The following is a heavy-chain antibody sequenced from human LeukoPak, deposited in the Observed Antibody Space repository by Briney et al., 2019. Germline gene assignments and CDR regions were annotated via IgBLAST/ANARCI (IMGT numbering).Heavy chain of an antibody. CDR1: GFAFNSYA. CDR3: ARVSKPGWFDYYYMDV. V-gene: IGHV3-30*04. D-gene: IGHD3-10*01. Sequence: GRSLRLSCAASGFAFNSYAMKWVRQAPGKGLEWLAVVLSHGNDQYYADSVQGRFTVSRDNSKNTLYLQMDNLRVEDTAVYYCARVSKPGWFDYYYMDVWGKGTTVTVSS. CDR2: VLSHGNDQ. J-gene: IGHJ6*03.